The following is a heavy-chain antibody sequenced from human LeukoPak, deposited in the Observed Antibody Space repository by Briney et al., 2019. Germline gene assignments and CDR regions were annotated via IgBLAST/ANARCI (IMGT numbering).Heavy chain of an antibody. V-gene: IGHV3-30*02. J-gene: IGHJ5*02. D-gene: IGHD3-3*01. Sequence: GGSLRLSCAASGFTFSSYGMHWVRQAPGKGLEWVAFIRYDGSNKYYADSVKGRFTISRDNSKNTLYLQMNSLRAEDTAVYYCAKDGNMRFSPLGNWFDPWGPGTLVTVSS. CDR2: IRYDGSNK. CDR3: AKDGNMRFSPLGNWFDP. CDR1: GFTFSSYG.